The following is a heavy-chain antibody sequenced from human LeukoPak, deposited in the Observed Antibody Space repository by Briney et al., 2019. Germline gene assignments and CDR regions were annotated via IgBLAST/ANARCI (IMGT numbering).Heavy chain of an antibody. J-gene: IGHJ4*02. Sequence: ASVNVSCKVSGYTLTELSMHWVRQAPGKGLEWMGGFDPEDGETIYAQKFQGRVTMTEDTSTDTAYMELSSLRSEDTAVYYCATEPPRRDCSSTSCYPDYWGQGTLVTVSS. V-gene: IGHV1-24*01. CDR3: ATEPPRRDCSSTSCYPDY. D-gene: IGHD2-2*01. CDR1: GYTLTELS. CDR2: FDPEDGET.